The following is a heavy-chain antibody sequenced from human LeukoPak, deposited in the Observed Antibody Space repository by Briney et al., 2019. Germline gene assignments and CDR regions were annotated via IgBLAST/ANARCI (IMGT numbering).Heavy chain of an antibody. D-gene: IGHD3-3*01. CDR3: AKDSPEYYDFWSGYFDY. V-gene: IGHV3-23*01. CDR2: ISGSGGST. J-gene: IGHJ4*02. CDR1: GFTVSSYA. Sequence: GGSLRLSCAASGFTVSSYAMRWVAQAPGKGLEWVLAISGSGGSTYYADSVRVRFTISRDNSKNTLYLQMNSLRAEDTAVYYCAKDSPEYYDFWSGYFDYWGQGTLVTVSS.